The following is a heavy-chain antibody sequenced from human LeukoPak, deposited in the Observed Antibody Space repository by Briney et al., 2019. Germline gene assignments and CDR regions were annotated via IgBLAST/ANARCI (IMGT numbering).Heavy chain of an antibody. CDR1: GGSIRSYY. V-gene: IGHV4-59*12. D-gene: IGHD1-26*01. Sequence: SETLSLTCAVSGGSIRSYYWSWIRQPPGKGLEWIGYVYYSGSTNYNPSLKSRVTISVDTSKNQFSLKLSSVTAADTAVYCCASGSSYFDLWGQGTLVTVSS. J-gene: IGHJ4*02. CDR3: ASGSSYFDL. CDR2: VYYSGST.